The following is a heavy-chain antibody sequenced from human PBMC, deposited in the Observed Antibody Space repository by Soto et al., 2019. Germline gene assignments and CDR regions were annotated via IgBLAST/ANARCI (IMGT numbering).Heavy chain of an antibody. J-gene: IGHJ4*02. CDR2: FSGSGGST. V-gene: IGHV3-23*01. D-gene: IGHD2-15*01. CDR3: AKDSIVVVVAATPDY. CDR1: GFTFSGYA. Sequence: EVQLLESGGGLVQPGGSLRLSCAASGFTFSGYALSWVRQAPGKGLEWVSAFSGSGGSTYYADSVKGRFTISRDNSKNTLYLQMNSLRAEDTAVYYCAKDSIVVVVAATPDYWGQGTLVTVSS.